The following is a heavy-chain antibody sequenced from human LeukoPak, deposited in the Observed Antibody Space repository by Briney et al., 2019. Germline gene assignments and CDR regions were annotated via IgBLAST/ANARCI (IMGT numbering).Heavy chain of an antibody. CDR3: ARGPLGITYYMDV. D-gene: IGHD7-27*01. CDR2: IYPGDSDT. Sequence: GESLKISCKGSGYSFTRYWIGWVRQMPGKGLEWMGIIYPGDSDTRYSPSFQGQVTISADKSISAAYLQWSSLKASDTAMYYCARGPLGITYYMDVWGKGTTVTVSS. V-gene: IGHV5-51*01. CDR1: GYSFTRYW. J-gene: IGHJ6*03.